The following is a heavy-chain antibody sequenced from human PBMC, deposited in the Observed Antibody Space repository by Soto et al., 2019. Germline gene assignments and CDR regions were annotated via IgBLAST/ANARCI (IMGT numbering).Heavy chain of an antibody. CDR1: GYNFNGYF. V-gene: IGHV1-2*02. CDR2: INPNTGAA. Sequence: QVQLVQSGVEVKKLGASVMVSCKASGYNFNGYFLHWVRQAPGQGLEWMGWINPNTGAATYAQRFQDRVTMTRDRSISTAYMEVSRLRYDDTAVYYCARGDYQLLDRGGAFDPWDQGTLVTVSS. D-gene: IGHD2-2*01. J-gene: IGHJ5*02. CDR3: ARGDYQLLDRGGAFDP.